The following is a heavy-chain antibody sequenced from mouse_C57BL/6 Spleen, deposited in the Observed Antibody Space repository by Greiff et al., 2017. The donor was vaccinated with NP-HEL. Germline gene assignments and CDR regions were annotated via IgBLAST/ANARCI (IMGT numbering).Heavy chain of an antibody. D-gene: IGHD1-1*01. J-gene: IGHJ4*01. CDR1: GYTFTSYG. V-gene: IGHV1-81*01. Sequence: VKLQQSGAELARPGASVKLSCKASGYTFTSYGISWVKQRTGQGLEWIGEIYPRSGNTYYNEKFKGKATLTADKSSSTAYMELRSLTSEDSAVYFCARAVGGAGYRAMDYWGQGTSVTVSS. CDR2: IYPRSGNT. CDR3: ARAVGGAGYRAMDY.